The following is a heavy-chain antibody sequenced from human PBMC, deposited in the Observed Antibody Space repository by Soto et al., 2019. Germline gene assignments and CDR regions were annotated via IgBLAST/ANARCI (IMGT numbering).Heavy chain of an antibody. J-gene: IGHJ4*02. Sequence: EVQLVESGGDLVQPGGSLRLSCAASGFSVSSNYMSWVRQAPGKGLEWVSSIYSGDNTNYADSVKGRFSNFRDNSKNTLYLEMNSLSVEDTAVYYCASEGDYYCSGWDYWGQGTLVTVSS. CDR3: ASEGDYYCSGWDY. V-gene: IGHV3-66*01. D-gene: IGHD3-10*01. CDR1: GFSVSSNY. CDR2: IYSGDNT.